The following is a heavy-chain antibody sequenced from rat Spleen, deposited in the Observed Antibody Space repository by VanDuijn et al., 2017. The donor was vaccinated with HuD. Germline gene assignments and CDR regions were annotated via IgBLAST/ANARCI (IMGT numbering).Heavy chain of an antibody. CDR1: GFTFSSYD. CDR2: INYDGINT. D-gene: IGHD1-11*01. J-gene: IGHJ2*01. CDR3: ARHWDYGGFFDY. Sequence: EVQLVESGGGLVQPGRSLKLSCAASGFTFSSYDMAWVRQAPKKGLEWVATINYDGINTNYRDSVKGRFTISRDNAKSTLYLQMDSLRSEDTATYYCARHWDYGGFFDYWGQGVMVTVSS. V-gene: IGHV5-7*01.